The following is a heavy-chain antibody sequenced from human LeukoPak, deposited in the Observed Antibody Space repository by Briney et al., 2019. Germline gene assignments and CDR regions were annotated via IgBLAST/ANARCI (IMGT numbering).Heavy chain of an antibody. J-gene: IGHJ5*02. V-gene: IGHV5-10-1*01. CDR1: GYSFTSYW. Sequence: GESLKISCKGSGYSFTSYWISWVRQMPGKGLEWMGRIDPSDSYTNYSPSFQGHVTISADKSISTAYLQWSSLKASDTAMYHCARHISSSSEFDPWGQGTLVTVSS. D-gene: IGHD6-13*01. CDR3: ARHISSSSEFDP. CDR2: IDPSDSYT.